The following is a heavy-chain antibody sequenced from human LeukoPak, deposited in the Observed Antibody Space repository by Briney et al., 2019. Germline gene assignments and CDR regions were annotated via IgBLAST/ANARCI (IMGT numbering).Heavy chain of an antibody. V-gene: IGHV4-38-2*01. D-gene: IGHD4-17*01. CDR2: IYYSGST. J-gene: IGHJ4*02. Sequence: SETLSLTCAVSGDSISNYYWSWIRQPPGKGLEWIGSIYYSGSTYYNPSLKSRVTISVDTSKNQFSLKLSSVTAADTAVYYCARYATDYGDCDYFDYWGQGTLVTVSS. CDR3: ARYATDYGDCDYFDY. CDR1: GDSISNYY.